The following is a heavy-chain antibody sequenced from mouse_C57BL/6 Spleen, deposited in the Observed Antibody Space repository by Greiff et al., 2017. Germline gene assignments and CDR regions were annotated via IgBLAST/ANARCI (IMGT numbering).Heavy chain of an antibody. CDR2: IWRDGST. J-gene: IGHJ4*01. CDR3: ARECYGSCCERDYAMDY. Sequence: QVQLKESGPGLVAPSQSLSITCTVSGFSLTSYCVHWVLQPPGKGLEWLVVIWRDGSTTYNSAHNSKLSINKDKDKSQVFLKMNRHQTNDTAMYYWARECYGSCCERDYAMDYWGQGTSVTVAS. V-gene: IGHV2-6*03. CDR1: GFSLTSYC. D-gene: IGHD1-1*01.